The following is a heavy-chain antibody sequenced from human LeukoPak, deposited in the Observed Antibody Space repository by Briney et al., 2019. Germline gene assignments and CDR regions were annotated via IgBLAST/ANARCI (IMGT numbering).Heavy chain of an antibody. V-gene: IGHV3-21*01. CDR1: GFTFSSYS. CDR3: ARDLPPWELLTEFDY. CDR2: TSSSSSYI. D-gene: IGHD1-26*01. Sequence: GGSLRLSCAASGFTFSSYSMNWVRQAPGKGLEWVSSTSSSSSYIYYADSVKGRFTISRDNAKNSLYLQMNSLRAEDTAVYYCARDLPPWELLTEFDYWGQGTLVTVSS. J-gene: IGHJ4*02.